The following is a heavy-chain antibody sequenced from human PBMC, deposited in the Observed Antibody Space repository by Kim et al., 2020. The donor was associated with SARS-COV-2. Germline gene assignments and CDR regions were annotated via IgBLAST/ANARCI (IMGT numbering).Heavy chain of an antibody. D-gene: IGHD3-10*01. V-gene: IGHV3-9*01. J-gene: IGHJ6*02. CDR2: ISWNSGSI. CDR1: GFTFDDYA. CDR3: VKDISVVRGVTGEHGMDV. Sequence: GGSLRLSCAASGFTFDDYAMHWVRQAPGKGLEWVSGISWNSGSIGYVDSVKGRFTISRDNAKNSLYLQMNSLRAEDTALYYCVKDISVVRGVTGEHGMDVWGQGTTVTVSS.